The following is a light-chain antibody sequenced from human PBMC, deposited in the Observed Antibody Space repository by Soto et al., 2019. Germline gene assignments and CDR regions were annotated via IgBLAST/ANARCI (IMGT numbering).Light chain of an antibody. CDR1: QSISSS. CDR2: AAS. CDR3: HQSYSTTRT. J-gene: IGKJ4*01. Sequence: DIQMTQSPSSLSASVGDRVTITCRASQSISSSLNWYQQKPGKAPKLLIYAASSLQSGVPSRFSGSGSGTDFTLTINTLQPEDFATYYCHQSYSTTRTFGGGTKVDIK. V-gene: IGKV1-39*01.